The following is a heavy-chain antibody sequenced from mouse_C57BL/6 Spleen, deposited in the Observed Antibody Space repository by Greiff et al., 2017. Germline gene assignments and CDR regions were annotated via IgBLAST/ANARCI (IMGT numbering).Heavy chain of an antibody. J-gene: IGHJ1*03. D-gene: IGHD2-2*01. CDR3: ARGGYHWYFDV. CDR2: IHPNSGST. V-gene: IGHV1-64*01. Sequence: QVQLQQSGAELVKPGASVKLSCKASGYTFTSYWMHWVKQRPGQGLEWIGMIHPNSGSTNYNEKFKSKATLTVDKSSSTAYMQLRSLTSEDSAVYYCARGGYHWYFDVWGTGTTVTVSS. CDR1: GYTFTSYW.